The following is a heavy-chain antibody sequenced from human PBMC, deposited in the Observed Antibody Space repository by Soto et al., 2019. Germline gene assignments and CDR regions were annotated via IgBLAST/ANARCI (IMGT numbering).Heavy chain of an antibody. D-gene: IGHD5-12*01. CDR2: INPSGGST. V-gene: IGHV1-46*03. CDR1: GYTFSNYY. CDR3: AGDRDGYNGAFDY. Sequence: QVQLVQSGAEVKKPGASVKVSCKASGYTFSNYYMHWVRQAPGQGLEWMGIINPSGGSTSYGQKFKGRVTMTRDTSTSTVYMELSTLRSEDTAVYYCAGDRDGYNGAFDYWGQGTLVTVSS. J-gene: IGHJ4*02.